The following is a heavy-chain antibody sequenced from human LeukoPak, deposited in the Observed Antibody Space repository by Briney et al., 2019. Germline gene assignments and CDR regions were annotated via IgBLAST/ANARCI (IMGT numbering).Heavy chain of an antibody. CDR3: AKEGRYCSSSSCYVDY. CDR2: ISGSGGST. CDR1: GSTFSTYA. Sequence: GGSLRLSCAASGSTFSTYAMSWVRQAPGKGLEWVSAISGSGGSTYYADSVKGRFTISRDNSKNTLFLQMNSLRAEDTAVYYCAKEGRYCSSSSCYVDYWGQGTLVTVSS. J-gene: IGHJ4*02. D-gene: IGHD2-2*01. V-gene: IGHV3-23*01.